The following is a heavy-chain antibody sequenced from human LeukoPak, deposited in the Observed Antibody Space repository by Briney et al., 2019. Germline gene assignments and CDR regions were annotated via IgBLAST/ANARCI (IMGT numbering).Heavy chain of an antibody. CDR2: ISGSGGNT. D-gene: IGHD2-15*01. J-gene: IGHJ4*02. CDR1: GFTFSSYA. V-gene: IGHV3-23*01. Sequence: QSGGSLRLSCAASGFTFSSYAMNWDSQAPGKGLEWVSVISGSGGNTYYADSVKGRFTISRDNSKNTLYLQMNSLRAEDTAVYYCAREAFSGLNTDIVVVVSTNFDYWGQGTLVSVSS. CDR3: AREAFSGLNTDIVVVVSTNFDY.